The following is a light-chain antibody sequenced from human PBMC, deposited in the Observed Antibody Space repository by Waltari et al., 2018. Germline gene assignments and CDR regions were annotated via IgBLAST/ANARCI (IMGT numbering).Light chain of an antibody. CDR1: QSIRSS. CDR2: GAS. CDR3: QHYVGWPPAYT. V-gene: IGKV3-15*01. Sequence: IVMTQSPVTLPVSPGEGATLSCRASQSIRSSLAWYQQRPGQAPRHLIYGASTRATGIAARFRGSGYGTEFSLTISSLQSEDFGIYYCQHYVGWPPAYTFGQGTKLEIK. J-gene: IGKJ2*01.